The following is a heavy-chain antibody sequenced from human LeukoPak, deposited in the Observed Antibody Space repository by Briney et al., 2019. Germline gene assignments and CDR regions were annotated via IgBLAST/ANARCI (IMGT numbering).Heavy chain of an antibody. D-gene: IGHD4-17*01. V-gene: IGHV3-7*01. CDR3: ARDLTDYGDFISY. CDR1: GFTFSSYW. Sequence: GGSLRLSCAASGFTFSSYWMSWVRQAPGKGLEWVANIKQDGSEKYYVDAVKGRFTISRDNAKNSLYLQMNSLRAEDTAVYYCARDLTDYGDFISYWGQGTLVTVSS. J-gene: IGHJ4*02. CDR2: IKQDGSEK.